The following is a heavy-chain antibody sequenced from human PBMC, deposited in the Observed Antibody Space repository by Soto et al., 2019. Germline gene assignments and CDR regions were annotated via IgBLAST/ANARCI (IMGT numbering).Heavy chain of an antibody. CDR2: IIAILGKA. V-gene: IGHV1-69*01. J-gene: IGHJ3*01. CDR1: GGTFSSYA. Sequence: QVQLVQSGAEVKKPGSSVKVSCKASGGTFSSYAISWVRQAPGQGLEWMGGIIAILGKANYAEKFQGRVTLTADDATSTADMELSSLRSEDTAGYYCARERGGAIIVGVTGTFDVWGQGTLVTVSS. D-gene: IGHD3-22*01. CDR3: ARERGGAIIVGVTGTFDV.